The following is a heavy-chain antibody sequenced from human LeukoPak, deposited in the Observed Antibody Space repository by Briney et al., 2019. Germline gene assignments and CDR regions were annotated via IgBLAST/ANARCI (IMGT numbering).Heavy chain of an antibody. V-gene: IGHV3-7*05. Sequence: GGSLRLSCAASGFTFSNYWMSWVRQAPGKGLEWVANIKQDGSEKYYVDSVKGRFTISRDNAKNSLYLQVNSLRAEDTALYYCARDGYSSGWAHAFDYWGQGTLVTVSS. CDR1: GFTFSNYW. D-gene: IGHD6-19*01. CDR3: ARDGYSSGWAHAFDY. J-gene: IGHJ4*02. CDR2: IKQDGSEK.